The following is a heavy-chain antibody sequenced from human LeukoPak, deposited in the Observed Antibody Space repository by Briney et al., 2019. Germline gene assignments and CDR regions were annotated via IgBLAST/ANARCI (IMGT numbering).Heavy chain of an antibody. CDR1: GFTFTNYW. D-gene: IGHD2/OR15-2a*01. Sequence: PGGSLRLSCAVSGFTFTNYWMSWARQSPGKGLEWVSSISGSGGSTYYADSVKGRFTISRDNSKDTLYLQMNSLRAEDTAVYYCAKGPLLWDWGQGTLVTVSS. CDR3: AKGPLLWD. J-gene: IGHJ4*02. V-gene: IGHV3-23*01. CDR2: ISGSGGST.